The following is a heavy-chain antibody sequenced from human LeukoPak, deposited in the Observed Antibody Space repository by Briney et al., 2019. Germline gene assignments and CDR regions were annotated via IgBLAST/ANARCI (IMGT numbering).Heavy chain of an antibody. V-gene: IGHV3-21*01. CDR2: ISSSSSYI. Sequence: GGSLRLSYAASGFTFSSYSMNWVRQAPGKGLEWVSSISSSSSYIYYADSVKGRFTISRDNAKNSLYLQMNSLRAEDTAVYYCARDLSSGWYYFDYWGQGTLVTVSS. J-gene: IGHJ4*02. CDR3: ARDLSSGWYYFDY. D-gene: IGHD6-19*01. CDR1: GFTFSSYS.